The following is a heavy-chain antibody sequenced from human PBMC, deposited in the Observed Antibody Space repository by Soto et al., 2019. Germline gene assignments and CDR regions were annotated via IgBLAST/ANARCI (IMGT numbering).Heavy chain of an antibody. D-gene: IGHD3-10*01. CDR2: IAYDSSVK. Sequence: PGGSLRLSCEGSGFDFRKYGIHWVRQAPGKGLEWVAIIAYDSSVKYYADSVKGRFTVSRDNSKNTVYLQMNSLRPDDTALYYCAKDQDLYYSNALWGLVVWGQGTTVTVSS. CDR1: GFDFRKYG. J-gene: IGHJ6*02. V-gene: IGHV3-30*18. CDR3: AKDQDLYYSNALWGLVV.